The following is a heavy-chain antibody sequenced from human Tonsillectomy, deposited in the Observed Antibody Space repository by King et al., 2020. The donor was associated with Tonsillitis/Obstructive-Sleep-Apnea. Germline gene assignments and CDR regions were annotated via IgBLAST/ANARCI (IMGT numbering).Heavy chain of an antibody. J-gene: IGHJ3*02. D-gene: IGHD3-3*01. V-gene: IGHV4-34*01. CDR1: DGSFSGYY. Sequence: VQLRQWGAGLLKPSETLSLTCAVFDGSFSGYYWSWVRQPPGKGLEWSGEIDHSGSTKYNPSPKSRVTISSATSKTQFSLKLSSVTAAGTAVYYCAREITTDAFDIWGQGTMVTVSS. CDR3: AREITTDAFDI. CDR2: IDHSGST.